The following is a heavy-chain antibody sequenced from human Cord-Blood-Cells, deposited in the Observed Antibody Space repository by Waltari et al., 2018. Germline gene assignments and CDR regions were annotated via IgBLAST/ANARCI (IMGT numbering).Heavy chain of an antibody. CDR1: GGSISSYY. D-gene: IGHD5-18*01. CDR3: AGNTAMVGWFDP. J-gene: IGHJ5*02. CDR2: IYYSGST. V-gene: IGHV4-59*01. Sequence: QVQLQASGPGLVKPSEPLSLTCTVSGGSISSYYWSWIRQPPGKGLEWIGYIYYSGSTNYNPSLKSRVTISVDTSKNQFSLKLSSVTAADTAVYYCAGNTAMVGWFDPWGQGTLVTVSS.